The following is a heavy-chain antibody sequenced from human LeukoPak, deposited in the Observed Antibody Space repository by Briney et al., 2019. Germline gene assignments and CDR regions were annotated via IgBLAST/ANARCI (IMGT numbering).Heavy chain of an antibody. V-gene: IGHV4-34*01. CDR1: GGSFSGYY. D-gene: IGHD3-3*01. CDR2: INHSGST. Sequence: SETLFLTCAVYGGSFSGYYWSWIRQPPGKGLEWIGEINHSGSTNYNPSLKSRVTISVDTSKNQFSLKLSSVTAADTAVYYCARIASRFWSGYSYYYYYMDVWGKGTTVTVSS. CDR3: ARIASRFWSGYSYYYYYMDV. J-gene: IGHJ6*03.